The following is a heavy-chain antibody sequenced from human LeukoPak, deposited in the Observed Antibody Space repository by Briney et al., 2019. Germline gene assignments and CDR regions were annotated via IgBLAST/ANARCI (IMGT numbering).Heavy chain of an antibody. CDR1: GGSINSSDYY. CDR3: ARHATSSTSGPPYDY. CDR2: IYHSGSM. J-gene: IGHJ4*02. V-gene: IGHV4-39*01. Sequence: SETLSLTCTVSGGSINSSDYYWGWIRQPPGKGLEWIGSIYHSGSMYASLKSRVTISVDTSKNQFSLKMSSVTAADTAVYYRARHATSSTSGPPYDYWGQGTLVTVSS. D-gene: IGHD5-24*01.